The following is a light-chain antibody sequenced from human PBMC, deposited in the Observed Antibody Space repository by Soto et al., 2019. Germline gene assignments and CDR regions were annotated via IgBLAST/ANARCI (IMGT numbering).Light chain of an antibody. V-gene: IGKV3-20*01. Sequence: EIVLTQSPGTLSLSPGESATLSCRASQSVSSSYLAGYQQKPGQAPRLLIYGASSRATGIPDRFSGSGSGTDFTLTISRLEPEDFSVYYCQQYGSSTGTFGQGTKVEI. CDR1: QSVSSSY. CDR3: QQYGSSTGT. CDR2: GAS. J-gene: IGKJ1*01.